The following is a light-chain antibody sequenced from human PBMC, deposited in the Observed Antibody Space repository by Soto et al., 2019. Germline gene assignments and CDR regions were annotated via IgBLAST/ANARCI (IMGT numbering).Light chain of an antibody. CDR1: QSVSSN. V-gene: IGKV3-15*01. Sequence: EIVMTQSPATLSVSPGERATLSCRASQSVSSNLASYQQKPGQAPRLLIYGATTRATGIPARFSSSRSGTEFTTTISSLQSEDFAVYYCQQYNNWPPGFTFGQGTKLEIK. J-gene: IGKJ2*01. CDR3: QQYNNWPPGFT. CDR2: GAT.